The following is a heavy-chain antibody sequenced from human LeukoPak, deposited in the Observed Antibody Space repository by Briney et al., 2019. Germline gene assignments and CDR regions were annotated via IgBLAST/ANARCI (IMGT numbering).Heavy chain of an antibody. V-gene: IGHV4-34*01. Sequence: SETLSLTCAVYGGSFSGYYWSWIRQPPGKELEWMGEVNHSGSTNYNPSLKSRVTISVDTSKNLFSLKLSSVTAADTAVYYCASQGYCTNGVCYLWGQGTLVTVSS. D-gene: IGHD2-8*01. J-gene: IGHJ5*02. CDR1: GGSFSGYY. CDR2: VNHSGST. CDR3: ASQGYCTNGVCYL.